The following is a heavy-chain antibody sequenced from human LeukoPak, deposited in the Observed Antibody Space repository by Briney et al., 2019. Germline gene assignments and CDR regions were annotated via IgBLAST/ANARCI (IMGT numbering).Heavy chain of an antibody. CDR3: SRVKNCYGYNWFDT. D-gene: IGHD2-21*01. V-gene: IGHV4-34*01. Sequence: SETLSLTCAVYGGSFSGYYWSWIRQPPGKGLEWIGEINHSRSTNYNPSLKSRGTISVDTCKKQFSLMLSSVTAADTAVYYCSRVKNCYGYNWFDTWGQGTLGTVSS. J-gene: IGHJ5*02. CDR2: INHSRST. CDR1: GGSFSGYY.